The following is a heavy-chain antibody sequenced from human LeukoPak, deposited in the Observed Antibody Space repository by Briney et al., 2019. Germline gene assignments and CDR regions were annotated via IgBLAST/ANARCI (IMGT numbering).Heavy chain of an antibody. CDR2: INPNSGGT. CDR3: ARVPGGDYYYYYMDV. J-gene: IGHJ6*03. CDR1: GYTFTGYY. D-gene: IGHD3-16*01. V-gene: IGHV1-2*04. Sequence: ASVKVSCKASGYTFTGYYMHWVRQAPGQGLEWMGWINPNSGGTNYAQKFQGWVTMTRDTSISTAYMELSRLRSDDTAVYYCARVPGGDYYYYYMDVWGKGTTVTVSS.